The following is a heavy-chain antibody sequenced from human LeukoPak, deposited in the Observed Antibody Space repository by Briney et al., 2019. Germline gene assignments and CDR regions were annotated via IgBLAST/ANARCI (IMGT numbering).Heavy chain of an antibody. CDR1: GFICSIYR. V-gene: IGHV3-7*01. CDR3: ARVSPNTGATLQYFDY. CDR2: IKQDGCEK. Sequence: PGVSLSLSCAASGFICSIYRMLWLRKARGRGLEWVANIKQDGCEKYYVDSVKALFTIPRDNAKNSLYLKMNSLRAEDTAVYYCARVSPNTGATLQYFDYWGQGILVTVSS. D-gene: IGHD4-17*01. J-gene: IGHJ4*02.